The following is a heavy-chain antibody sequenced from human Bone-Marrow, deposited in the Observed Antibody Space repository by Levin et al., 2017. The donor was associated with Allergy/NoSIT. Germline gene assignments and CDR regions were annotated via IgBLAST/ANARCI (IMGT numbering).Heavy chain of an antibody. D-gene: IGHD6-13*01. CDR2: ISGYSNTI. CDR3: ATDDSWTAFDM. Sequence: SGGSLRLSCAASGFTFSDYYMSWIRQAPGKGLEWVSYISGYSNTIDYADSVRGRFTISRDNAKNSLYLQMNSLRAEDTAIYYCATDDSWTAFDMWGQGTMVTVSS. V-gene: IGHV3-11*01. J-gene: IGHJ3*02. CDR1: GFTFSDYY.